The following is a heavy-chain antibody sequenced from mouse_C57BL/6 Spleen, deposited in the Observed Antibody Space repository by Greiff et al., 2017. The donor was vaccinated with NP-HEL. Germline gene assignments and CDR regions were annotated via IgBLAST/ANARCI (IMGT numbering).Heavy chain of an antibody. CDR1: GFNIKNTY. J-gene: IGHJ2*01. D-gene: IGHD2-4*01. CDR2: IDPANGNT. V-gene: IGHV14-3*01. Sequence: VQLKESVAELVRPGASVKLSCTASGFNIKNTYMHWVKQRPEQGLEWIGRIDPANGNTKYAPKFQGKATITADTSSNTAYLQLSSLTSEDTAIYYCARFLYDYDDPYYFDYWGQGTTLTVSS. CDR3: ARFLYDYDDPYYFDY.